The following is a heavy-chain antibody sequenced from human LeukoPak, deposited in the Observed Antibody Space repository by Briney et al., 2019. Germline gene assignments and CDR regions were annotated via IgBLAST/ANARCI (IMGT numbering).Heavy chain of an antibody. CDR3: AKYGDVYYFDY. Sequence: GGSLRLSCAASGFTFSSHAMSWVCQVPGKGLEWVSSISGSAGSTYYADSVKGRFIISRDNSKNTLYLQMNGLRAEDTAVYYCAKYGDVYYFDYWGQGTLVTVSS. D-gene: IGHD4-17*01. V-gene: IGHV3-23*01. J-gene: IGHJ4*02. CDR1: GFTFSSHA. CDR2: ISGSAGST.